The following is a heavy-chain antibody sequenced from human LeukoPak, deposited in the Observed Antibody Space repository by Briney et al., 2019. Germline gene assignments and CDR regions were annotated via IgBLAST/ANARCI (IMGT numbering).Heavy chain of an antibody. D-gene: IGHD3-22*01. Sequence: SETLSLTCAVYGGSFSGYYWSWIRQPPGKGLEWIGEINHSGSTNYNPSLKSRVTISVDTSKNQFSLKLSSVTAADTAVYYCARVGNYYDRDPYFDYWGQGTLVTVSS. J-gene: IGHJ4*02. CDR1: GGSFSGYY. V-gene: IGHV4-34*01. CDR2: INHSGST. CDR3: ARVGNYYDRDPYFDY.